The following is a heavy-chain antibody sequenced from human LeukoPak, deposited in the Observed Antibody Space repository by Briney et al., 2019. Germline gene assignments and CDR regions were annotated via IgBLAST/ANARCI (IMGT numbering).Heavy chain of an antibody. CDR2: MNPKSGNT. CDR1: GYTFTCDD. Sequence: ASVKFSSTASGYTFTCDDINWVRQARGQGRGWMGWMNPKSGNTGYAQKFQGRVTMTRTTSISTGYMEMSSLRSEDTAVYSCARGDKGGNSADSWGQGTLVTVSS. D-gene: IGHD4-23*01. J-gene: IGHJ5*01. CDR3: ARGDKGGNSADS. V-gene: IGHV1-8*01.